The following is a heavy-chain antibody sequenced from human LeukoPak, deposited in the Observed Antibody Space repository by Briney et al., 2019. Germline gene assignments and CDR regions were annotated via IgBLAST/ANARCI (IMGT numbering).Heavy chain of an antibody. D-gene: IGHD3-10*01. CDR2: IYYSGST. CDR3: ARAPFGVLWFGELLTHFDY. CDR1: GGSIRSFY. Sequence: SETLSLTCTVTGGSIRSFYWSWIRQSPGEGLVWIGSIYYSGSTNYSPSLKSRVSMSVDTSKNQFSLKLSSVTAADTAVYYCARAPFGVLWFGELLTHFDYWGQGTLVTVSS. V-gene: IGHV4-59*12. J-gene: IGHJ4*02.